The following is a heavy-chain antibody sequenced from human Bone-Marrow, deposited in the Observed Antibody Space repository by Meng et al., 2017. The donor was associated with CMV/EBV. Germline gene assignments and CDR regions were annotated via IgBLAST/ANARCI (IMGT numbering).Heavy chain of an antibody. J-gene: IGHJ6*02. Sequence: GESLKISCAASGFTFSSYWMHWVRQAPGKGLVWVSRLDSDGSITSYADSVKGRFTISRDNAKNSLYLQMNSLRAEDTAVYYCARGSRMDVWGQGTTVTVSS. V-gene: IGHV3-74*01. CDR1: GFTFSSYW. CDR3: ARGSRMDV. CDR2: LDSDGSIT.